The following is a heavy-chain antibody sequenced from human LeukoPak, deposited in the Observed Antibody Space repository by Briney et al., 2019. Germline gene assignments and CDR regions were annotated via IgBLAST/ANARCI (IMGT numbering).Heavy chain of an antibody. V-gene: IGHV3-23*01. CDR3: AKTDYYGSGPDY. D-gene: IGHD3-10*01. Sequence: PGGSLRLSCAASGFTFSSYAMNWVRQSPGKGLEWVSAISGSGGSTYYADSVKGRFTISRDNSKNTLYLQMNSLRAEDTAVYYCAKTDYYGSGPDYWGQGTLVTVSS. CDR2: ISGSGGST. J-gene: IGHJ4*02. CDR1: GFTFSSYA.